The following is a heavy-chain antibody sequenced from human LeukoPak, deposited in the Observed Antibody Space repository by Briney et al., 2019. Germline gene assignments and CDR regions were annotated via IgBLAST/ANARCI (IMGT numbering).Heavy chain of an antibody. D-gene: IGHD3-16*02. CDR1: GFTFSNAW. CDR3: PTVYLGELSPIYYFDY. J-gene: IGHJ4*02. CDR2: IKSKTDGGTT. V-gene: IGHV3-15*01. Sequence: GGSLRLSCAASGFTFSNAWMSWVRQAPGKGLEWVGRIKSKTDGGTTDYAAPVKGRFTISRDDSKNTLYLQMNSLKTEDTAVYYCPTVYLGELSPIYYFDYWGQGTLVTVSS.